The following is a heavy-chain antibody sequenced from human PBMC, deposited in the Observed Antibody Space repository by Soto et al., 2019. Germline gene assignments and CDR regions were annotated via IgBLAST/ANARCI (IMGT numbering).Heavy chain of an antibody. Sequence: GGSLRLSCAASGFTFSSYAMSWVRQAPGKGLEWVSAISGSGGSTYYADSVKGRFTISRDNSKNTLYLQMNSLRAEDTAVYYWAKHTSRGWYDGLAYSRQGTLDSVSS. CDR1: GFTFSSYA. V-gene: IGHV3-23*01. D-gene: IGHD6-19*01. CDR2: ISGSGGST. J-gene: IGHJ4*02. CDR3: AKHTSRGWYDGLAY.